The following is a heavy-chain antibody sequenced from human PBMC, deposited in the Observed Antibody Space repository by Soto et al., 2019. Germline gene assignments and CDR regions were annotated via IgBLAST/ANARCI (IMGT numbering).Heavy chain of an antibody. CDR2: IYWDDDK. D-gene: IGHD2-21*02. V-gene: IGHV2-5*02. CDR3: AHSRCGGDCLQSYSSHYSYGMDV. Sequence: QITLKESGPSLVKPTQTLTLTCTFSGFSLSTGGVGVGWIRQPPGKALEWLALIYWDDDKRYSPSLRSRLTVTNDTANNQVVLTMTTMDPVDTATYYCAHSRCGGDCLQSYSSHYSYGMDVWGQGTTVTVSS. J-gene: IGHJ6*02. CDR1: GFSLSTGGVG.